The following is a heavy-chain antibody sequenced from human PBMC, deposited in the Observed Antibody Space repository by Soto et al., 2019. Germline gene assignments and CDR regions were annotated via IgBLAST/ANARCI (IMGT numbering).Heavy chain of an antibody. CDR2: IYYSGST. J-gene: IGHJ3*02. Sequence: SETLSLTCTVSGGSISSYYWSWIQQPPGKGLEWIGYIYYSGSTNYNPSLKSRVTISVDTSKNQFSLKLSSVTAADTAVYYCARLQQLSAFDIWGQGTMVTVSS. D-gene: IGHD6-13*01. V-gene: IGHV4-59*01. CDR1: GGSISSYY. CDR3: ARLQQLSAFDI.